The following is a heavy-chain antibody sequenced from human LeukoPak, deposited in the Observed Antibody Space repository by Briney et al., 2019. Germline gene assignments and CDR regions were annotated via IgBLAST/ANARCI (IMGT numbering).Heavy chain of an antibody. V-gene: IGHV3-23*01. D-gene: IGHD3-10*01. CDR1: GFTFSSYA. CDR2: ISGSGGST. J-gene: IGHJ4*02. Sequence: GGSLRLSCAASGFTFSSYAMSWVRQAPGKGLEWVSAISGSGGSTYYADSVKGRFTISRDNSKNTLYLQMNSLRAEDTAVYYCATYYYGSGSFSFDYWGRDPWSPSPQ. CDR3: ATYYYGSGSFSFDY.